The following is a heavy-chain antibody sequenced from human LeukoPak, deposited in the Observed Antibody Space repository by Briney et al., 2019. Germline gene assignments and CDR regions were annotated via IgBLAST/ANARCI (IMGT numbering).Heavy chain of an antibody. CDR1: GFTFSSYQ. V-gene: IGHV3-48*03. CDR3: TRITTAMDVDY. CDR2: ISSSGSTI. Sequence: GGSLRLSCAASGFTFSSYQMNWVRQAPGKGLQWVSYISSSGSTIYYADSVKGRFTISRDNAKNSLYLQMNSLRAEDTAVYYCTRITTAMDVDYWGQGTLVTVS. D-gene: IGHD5-18*01. J-gene: IGHJ4*02.